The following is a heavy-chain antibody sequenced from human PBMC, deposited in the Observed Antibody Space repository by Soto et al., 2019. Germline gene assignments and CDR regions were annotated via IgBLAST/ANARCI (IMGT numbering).Heavy chain of an antibody. CDR1: GGSISSGDYY. V-gene: IGHV4-30-4*01. CDR2: IYYSGST. CDR3: VGTYCGGNCYSIYAFDI. Sequence: SETLSLACTVSGGSISSGDYYWSWIRQPPGKGLEWIGYIYYSGSTYYNPSLKSRVTISVDTSKSQFSLKLSSVTAADTAVYYCVGTYCGGNCYSIYAFDIWGQGTMVTV. J-gene: IGHJ3*02. D-gene: IGHD2-21*02.